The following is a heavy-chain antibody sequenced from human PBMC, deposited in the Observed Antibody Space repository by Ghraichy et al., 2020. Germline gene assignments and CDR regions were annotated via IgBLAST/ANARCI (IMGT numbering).Heavy chain of an antibody. Sequence: GSLRLSCTVSGGSISSSSYYWGWIRQPPGKGLEWIGSIYYSGSTYYNPSLKSRVTISVDTSKNQFSLKLSSVTAADTAVYYCARASVAAPRGGFDPRGQGTLVTVSS. CDR3: ARASVAAPRGGFDP. CDR1: GGSISSSSYY. V-gene: IGHV4-39*01. CDR2: IYYSGST. J-gene: IGHJ5*02. D-gene: IGHD6-13*01.